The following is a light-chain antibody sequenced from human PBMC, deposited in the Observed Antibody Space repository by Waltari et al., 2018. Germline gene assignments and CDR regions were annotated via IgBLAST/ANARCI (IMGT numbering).Light chain of an antibody. CDR1: QRVASW. CDR2: KAS. Sequence: DIQMTQSHSTLSASVGDRVTITCRASQRVASWVGWYQQKPGKAPKLLIYKASTLESGVPSRFSGSGSGTEFTLSITSLQPDDFATYYCQQYNNNSPFAFGPGTRVDIK. J-gene: IGKJ3*01. V-gene: IGKV1-5*03. CDR3: QQYNNNSPFA.